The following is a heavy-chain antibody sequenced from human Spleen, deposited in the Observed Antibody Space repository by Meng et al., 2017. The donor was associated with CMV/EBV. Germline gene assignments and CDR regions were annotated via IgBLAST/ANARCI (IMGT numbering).Heavy chain of an antibody. CDR3: ARDLITIFGLVTEMIGMDV. Sequence: GESLKISCAASGFTFSDYAMSWVRQAPGKGLESVSIIYSGGTTSYYANSVKGRFTISRDRSRSTLYLRMNSLRSDDTAVYYCARDLITIFGLVTEMIGMDVWGQGTSVTVSS. CDR1: GFTFSDYA. V-gene: IGHV3-23*03. D-gene: IGHD3-3*01. J-gene: IGHJ6*02. CDR2: IYSGGTTS.